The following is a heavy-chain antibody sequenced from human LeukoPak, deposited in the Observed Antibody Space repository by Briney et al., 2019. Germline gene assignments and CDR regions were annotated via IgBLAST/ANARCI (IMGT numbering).Heavy chain of an antibody. CDR2: ISGSGGST. CDR3: ATESITMVRGVIPNDY. D-gene: IGHD3-10*01. Sequence: GGSLRLSCAASGFTFSSYAMSWVRQAPGKGLEWVSAISGSGGSTYYADSVKGRFTISRDNSKNTLYLQMNSLRAEDTAVYYCATESITMVRGVIPNDYWGQGTLVTVSS. V-gene: IGHV3-23*01. J-gene: IGHJ4*02. CDR1: GFTFSSYA.